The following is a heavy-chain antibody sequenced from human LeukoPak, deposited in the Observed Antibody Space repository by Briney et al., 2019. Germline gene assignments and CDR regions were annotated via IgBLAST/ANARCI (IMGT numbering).Heavy chain of an antibody. V-gene: IGHV3-9*03. CDR3: AKGPGQWLVGGGAFDI. Sequence: GGSLRLSCVGSGFSFSSYGMTWVRQAPGKGLEWVSGISWNSGSIGYADSVKGRFTISRDNAKNSLYLQMNSLRAEDMALYYCAKGPGQWLVGGGAFDIWGQGTMVTVSS. CDR2: ISWNSGSI. CDR1: GFSFSSYG. D-gene: IGHD6-19*01. J-gene: IGHJ3*02.